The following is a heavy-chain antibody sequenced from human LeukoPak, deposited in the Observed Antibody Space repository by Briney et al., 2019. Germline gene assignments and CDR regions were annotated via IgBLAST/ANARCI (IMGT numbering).Heavy chain of an antibody. D-gene: IGHD6-13*01. Sequence: SETLSLTCTVSGGSINSTSYYWGWIRQPPGKGLEWIGSIYYSGSTYYNPSLKSRVTISVDTSKPQFSLILSSVTAADSAVYYWCLQQLPSASDYWGQGTLVTVSS. V-gene: IGHV4-39*01. CDR1: GGSINSTSYY. CDR2: IYYSGST. CDR3: CLQQLPSASDY. J-gene: IGHJ4*02.